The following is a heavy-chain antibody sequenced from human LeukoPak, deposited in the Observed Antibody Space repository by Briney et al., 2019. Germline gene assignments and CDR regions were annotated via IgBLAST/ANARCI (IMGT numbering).Heavy chain of an antibody. V-gene: IGHV3-23*01. J-gene: IGHJ4*02. Sequence: GGSLRLSCAASGFTFSSYAMSWVRQAPGKGLEWVSAISGSGGGTYYADSVKGRFTISRDTSNKTAYLEMNSLRVDDTAVYYCARDVISRQMITLGLGFWGQGTLVTVSS. D-gene: IGHD1-20*01. CDR2: ISGSGGGT. CDR3: ARDVISRQMITLGLGF. CDR1: GFTFSSYA.